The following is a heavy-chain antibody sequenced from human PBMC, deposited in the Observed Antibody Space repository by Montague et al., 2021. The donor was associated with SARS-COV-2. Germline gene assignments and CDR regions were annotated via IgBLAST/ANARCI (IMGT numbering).Heavy chain of an antibody. Sequence: SLRLSCAASGSTLSNYNMSWIRQAPGKGLEWVSSVSYSSTYIYYADSVKGRFSISRDNAQNSLSLQMNNRRADDTAVYYCVRDQSPMGFDYWGQGTLVTVSS. V-gene: IGHV3-21*03. J-gene: IGHJ4*02. CDR1: GSTLSNYN. CDR2: VSYSSTYI. D-gene: IGHD5-24*01. CDR3: VRDQSPMGFDY.